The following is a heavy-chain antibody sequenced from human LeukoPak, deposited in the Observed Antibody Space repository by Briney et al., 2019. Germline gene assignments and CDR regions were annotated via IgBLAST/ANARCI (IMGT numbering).Heavy chain of an antibody. CDR2: IWYDGSNK. J-gene: IGHJ4*02. CDR1: GFTFSSYG. Sequence: GGSLRLSCAASGFTFSSYGMHWVRQAPGEGLEWVAVIWYDGSNKYYADSVKGRFTISRDNSKNTLYLQMNSLRAEDTAVYYCARGNSGYSYGYGTYYFDYWGQGTLVTVSS. D-gene: IGHD5-18*01. V-gene: IGHV3-33*01. CDR3: ARGNSGYSYGYGTYYFDY.